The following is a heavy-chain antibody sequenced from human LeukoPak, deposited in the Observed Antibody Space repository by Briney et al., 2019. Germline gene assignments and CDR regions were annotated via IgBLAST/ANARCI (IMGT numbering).Heavy chain of an antibody. CDR1: GYTFTSYG. V-gene: IGHV1-69*05. CDR3: AGRKYYYDSSGYYHAHFDY. D-gene: IGHD3-22*01. J-gene: IGHJ4*02. Sequence: SVKVSCKASGYTFTSYGISWVRQAPGQGLEWMGGIIPIFGTANYAQKFQGRVTITTDESTSTAYMELSSLRSEDTAVYYCAGRKYYYDSSGYYHAHFDYWGQGTLVTVSS. CDR2: IIPIFGTA.